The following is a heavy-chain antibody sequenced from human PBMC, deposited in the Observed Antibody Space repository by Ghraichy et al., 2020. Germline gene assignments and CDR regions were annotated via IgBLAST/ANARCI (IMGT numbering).Heavy chain of an antibody. J-gene: IGHJ4*02. CDR3: ERGGDYLEY. D-gene: IGHD4-17*01. CDR2: IKQVGSEK. Sequence: LSLTCAASGFTFSSYWMSWVRQAPGKGLEWVANIKQVGSEKYYVDSVKGRFTISRDNAKNSLYLQMNTLGAEDTAVYYCERGGDYLEYWGQGTLFTVSS. V-gene: IGHV3-7*03. CDR1: GFTFSSYW.